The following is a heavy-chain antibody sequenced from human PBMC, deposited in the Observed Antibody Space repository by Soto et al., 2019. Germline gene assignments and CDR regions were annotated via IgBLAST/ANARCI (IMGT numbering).Heavy chain of an antibody. CDR3: AKVEGRFVVVPAAFDY. CDR2: ISGSGGST. V-gene: IGHV3-23*01. Sequence: PGGSLRLSCAASGFTFSSYAMSWVRQAPGKGLEWVSAISGSGGSTYYADSVKGRFTISRDNSKNTLYLQMNSLRAEDTAVYYCAKVEGRFVVVPAAFDYWGQGTLVTVSS. CDR1: GFTFSSYA. D-gene: IGHD2-2*01. J-gene: IGHJ4*02.